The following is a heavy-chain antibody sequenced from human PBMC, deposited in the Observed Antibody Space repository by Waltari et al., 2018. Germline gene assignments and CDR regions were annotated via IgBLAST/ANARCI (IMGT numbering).Heavy chain of an antibody. CDR3: AKDPGRAYYYYYGMDV. V-gene: IGHV3-23*01. Sequence: EVQLLESGGGLVQPGGSLRLSCAASGFPFSSYAMSWVRQAPGKGLEWVSAISGSGGSTYYADSVKGRFTISRDNSKNTLYLQMNSLRAEDTAVYYCAKDPGRAYYYYYGMDVWGQGTTVTVSS. J-gene: IGHJ6*02. D-gene: IGHD3-10*01. CDR2: ISGSGGST. CDR1: GFPFSSYA.